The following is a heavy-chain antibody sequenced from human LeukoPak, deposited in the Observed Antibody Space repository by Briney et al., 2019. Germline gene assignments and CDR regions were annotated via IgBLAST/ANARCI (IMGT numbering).Heavy chain of an antibody. CDR2: IYYSGST. J-gene: IGHJ5*02. V-gene: IGHV4-59*01. CDR1: GGAMSRDY. CDR3: ARGAVWFEP. Sequence: ASELRCFTCTVAGGAMSRDYGRWMLEPPGKGLKWIGYIYYSGSTNYNPSLKSRVTISVDTSKNQFSLKLSSVTAADTAVYYCARGAVWFEPWGQGTLVTVSS.